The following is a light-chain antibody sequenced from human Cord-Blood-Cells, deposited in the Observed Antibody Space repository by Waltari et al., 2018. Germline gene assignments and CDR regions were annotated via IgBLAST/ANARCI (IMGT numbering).Light chain of an antibody. CDR3: SSYTSSSTWV. CDR2: DVS. Sequence: QSALTHPASVSGSPGQSITIPCTGTSTDVGGYNYVSWYQQHPGKAPNLVIYDVSNRPSGVSNRFSGSKSGHTASLTISGLQAEDEADYYCSSYTSSSTWVFGGGTKLTVL. J-gene: IGLJ3*02. CDR1: STDVGGYNY. V-gene: IGLV2-14*01.